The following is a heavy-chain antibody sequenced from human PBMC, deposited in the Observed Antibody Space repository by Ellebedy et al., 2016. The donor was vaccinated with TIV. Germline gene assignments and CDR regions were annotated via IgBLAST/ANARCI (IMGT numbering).Heavy chain of an antibody. J-gene: IGHJ4*02. Sequence: GESLKISCAASGLSFSSYAMNWVRQAPGKGLEWVSCINSGSNYIRYADSVKGRFTISGDNAKNSLYLQMNSLRAEETGVYYCARDRASGYSSGWYSDYWGQGTLVTVSS. CDR3: ARDRASGYSSGWYSDY. CDR1: GLSFSSYA. CDR2: INSGSNYI. D-gene: IGHD6-19*01. V-gene: IGHV3-21*01.